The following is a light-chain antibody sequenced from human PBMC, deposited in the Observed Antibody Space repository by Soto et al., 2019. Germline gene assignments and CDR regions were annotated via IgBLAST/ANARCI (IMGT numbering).Light chain of an antibody. J-gene: IGKJ1*01. V-gene: IGKV1-5*03. CDR1: QSITDW. CDR2: KAS. CDR3: QYWDDYSWT. Sequence: DIQMTQSPSTLSASVGDRVTITCRASQSITDWLAWYQQKPGKAPKFLIYKASNLEGGVPARFSGSGSGTEFTLTISRVQPDDFATYYCQYWDDYSWTFGQGTKVEI.